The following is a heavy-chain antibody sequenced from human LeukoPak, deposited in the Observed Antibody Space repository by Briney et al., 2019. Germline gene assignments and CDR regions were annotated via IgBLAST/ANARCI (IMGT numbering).Heavy chain of an antibody. CDR3: ARGRSIMGYYYYMDV. J-gene: IGHJ6*03. D-gene: IGHD3-16*01. Sequence: KPSETLSLTCAVYGGSFSGYYWSWIRQPPGKGLEWSGEINHSGSTNYNPSLKSRVTISVDTSKNQFSLKLSSVTAADTAVYYCARGRSIMGYYYYMDVWGKGTTVTVSS. V-gene: IGHV4-34*01. CDR1: GGSFSGYY. CDR2: INHSGST.